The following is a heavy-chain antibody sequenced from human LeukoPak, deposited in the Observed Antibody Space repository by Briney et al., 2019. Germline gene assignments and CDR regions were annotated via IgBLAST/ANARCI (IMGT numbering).Heavy chain of an antibody. CDR2: INPNRGGT. V-gene: IGHV1-2*02. CDR1: GYTFTGYY. Sequence: ASVKVSCKASGYTFTGYYMHWVRQAPGQGLEWMGWINPNRGGTNYAQKFQGRVTMTRDTSISTDYMELSRLRSDDTAVYYCAREFVLTGYYNENWFDPWGQGTLVTVSS. D-gene: IGHD3-9*01. J-gene: IGHJ5*02. CDR3: AREFVLTGYYNENWFDP.